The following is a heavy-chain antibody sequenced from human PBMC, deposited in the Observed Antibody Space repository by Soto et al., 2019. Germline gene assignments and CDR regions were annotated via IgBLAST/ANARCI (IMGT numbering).Heavy chain of an antibody. Sequence: SETLSLTCTVSGGSITNYYYSWIRQPPGKGLEWIGNIHYNENTKYNPSLKSRVTMSVDTSKNQFSLRLISVTAADTAKYFCAREGNLGRWLQPLDFWGQGTLVTVSS. V-gene: IGHV4-59*01. CDR3: AREGNLGRWLQPLDF. CDR2: IHYNENT. J-gene: IGHJ4*02. D-gene: IGHD5-12*01. CDR1: GGSITNYY.